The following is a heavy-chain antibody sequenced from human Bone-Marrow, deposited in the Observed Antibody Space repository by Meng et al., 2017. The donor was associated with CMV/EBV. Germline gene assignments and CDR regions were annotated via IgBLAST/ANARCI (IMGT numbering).Heavy chain of an antibody. V-gene: IGHV3-23*01. CDR2: LNGGST. CDR1: GFTLSFYA. D-gene: IGHD6-19*01. CDR3: ATVQNWDQWPPGNWFDP. J-gene: IGHJ5*02. Sequence: SGFTLSFYAMTWVRQAPGKGLEWVSALNGGSTYYADAVKGRFTVSRDISRNTLYLQMNGLRVEDTAIYYCATVQNWDQWPPGNWFDPWGQGTLVTVSS.